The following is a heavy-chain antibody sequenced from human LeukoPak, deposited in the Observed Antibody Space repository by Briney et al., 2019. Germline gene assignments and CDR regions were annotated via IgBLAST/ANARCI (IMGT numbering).Heavy chain of an antibody. CDR2: IRYDGSNK. CDR1: GFTFRNYG. D-gene: IGHD6-19*01. Sequence: GGSLRLSCAASGFTFRNYGMHWVRQAPGKGLEGVAFIRYDGSNKYYADSVKGRFTISRDNSKNTLYLQMNSLRAEDTAVYYCAKVGDGSGYSSGWYASNWGQGTLVTVSS. CDR3: AKVGDGSGYSSGWYASN. V-gene: IGHV3-30*02. J-gene: IGHJ4*02.